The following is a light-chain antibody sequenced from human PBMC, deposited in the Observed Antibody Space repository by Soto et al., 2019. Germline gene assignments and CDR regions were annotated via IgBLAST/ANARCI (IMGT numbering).Light chain of an antibody. CDR2: GAS. Sequence: EIVLTQSPGTLSLSPGERATPSCRASQSVSSANLVWYQQKRGQAPRLLIYGASSRGTGIPDRFRGSGSGTDFTLTISRLEPEDFAVYFCQHYGNSVWTFGQGTKV. V-gene: IGKV3-20*01. CDR1: QSVSSAN. CDR3: QHYGNSVWT. J-gene: IGKJ1*01.